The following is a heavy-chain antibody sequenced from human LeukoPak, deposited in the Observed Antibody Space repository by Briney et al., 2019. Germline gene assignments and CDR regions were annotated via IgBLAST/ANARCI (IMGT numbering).Heavy chain of an antibody. Sequence: SETLSLTCAVYGGSFSGYYWSWIRQPPGQGLEWIGEINHSGSTNYNPSLKSRVTISVDTSKNQFSLKLSSVTAADTAVYYCARGGYSYGPHPFDYWGQGTLVTVSS. CDR1: GGSFSGYY. CDR2: INHSGST. CDR3: ARGGYSYGPHPFDY. J-gene: IGHJ4*02. V-gene: IGHV4-34*01. D-gene: IGHD5-18*01.